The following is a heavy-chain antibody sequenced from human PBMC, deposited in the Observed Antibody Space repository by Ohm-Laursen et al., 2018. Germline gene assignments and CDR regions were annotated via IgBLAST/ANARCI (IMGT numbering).Heavy chain of an antibody. Sequence: GASVKVSCKASGGTFSNYAISWVRQAPGQGLEWMGGIITMFGTAVYAQKFQGRLTITADRSTSTAYMELSSLRSDDTAVYYCVTDDRAAHAGALHYFDYWGQGTLVTVSS. D-gene: IGHD1-1*01. V-gene: IGHV1-69*06. CDR3: VTDDRAAHAGALHYFDY. CDR1: GGTFSNYA. CDR2: IITMFGTA. J-gene: IGHJ4*02.